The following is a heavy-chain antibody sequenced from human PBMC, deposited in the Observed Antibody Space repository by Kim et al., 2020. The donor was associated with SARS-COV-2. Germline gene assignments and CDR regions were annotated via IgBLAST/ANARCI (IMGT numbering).Heavy chain of an antibody. Sequence: SETLSLTCTVSGGSISSLYWSFIRQPPGKGLEWIAHISYSGSTNYNPSLKSRVTISVDTSKNQFSLKLSSVTAADTAFYYCVRGGWRFDYWGQGTLVTVSS. D-gene: IGHD3-3*01. CDR3: VRGGWRFDY. V-gene: IGHV4-59*11. CDR1: GGSISSLY. CDR2: ISYSGST. J-gene: IGHJ4*02.